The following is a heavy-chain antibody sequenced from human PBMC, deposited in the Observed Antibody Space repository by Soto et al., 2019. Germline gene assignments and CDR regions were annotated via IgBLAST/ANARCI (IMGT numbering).Heavy chain of an antibody. CDR2: ISGDSSYT. D-gene: IGHD1-1*01. Sequence: GGSLRLSCVASELPFGDYYLSWIRQAPGKGLEWLSYISGDSSYTNYADSVRGRFTISRDNTKNSLYLQVNSLTAEDTAVYFCARAGAGRTRDAFDIWGRGTMVTVSS. CDR1: ELPFGDYY. J-gene: IGHJ3*02. V-gene: IGHV3-11*06. CDR3: ARAGAGRTRDAFDI.